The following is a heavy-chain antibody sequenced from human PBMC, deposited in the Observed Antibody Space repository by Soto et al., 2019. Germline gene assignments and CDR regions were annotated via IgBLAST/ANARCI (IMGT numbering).Heavy chain of an antibody. CDR3: ARDNGFRAAAY. V-gene: IGHV1-46*03. CDR1: GYTFTSYY. CDR2: INPSDGTT. J-gene: IGHJ4*02. Sequence: VASVKVSCKASGYTFTSYYMHWLLQAPGQGLEWMGIINPSDGTTSYAQKFQGRVTMTRDTSTSTVYMALGSLRSEDTAVYYCARDNGFRAAAYWGQGTLVTVSS. D-gene: IGHD2-8*01.